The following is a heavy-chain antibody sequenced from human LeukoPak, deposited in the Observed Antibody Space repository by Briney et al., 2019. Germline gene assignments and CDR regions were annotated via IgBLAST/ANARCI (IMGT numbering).Heavy chain of an antibody. J-gene: IGHJ5*02. CDR3: AKDQGPGERWYSSSWYASWFDP. CDR1: GFTFSSYG. V-gene: IGHV3-23*01. D-gene: IGHD6-13*01. Sequence: GGSLRLSCAASGFTFSSYGMSWVRQAPGKGLEWVSDISGSGGSTDYADSVKGRFTISRDNSKNTLYLQMNSLRAEDTAVYYCAKDQGPGERWYSSSWYASWFDPWGQGTLVTVSS. CDR2: ISGSGGST.